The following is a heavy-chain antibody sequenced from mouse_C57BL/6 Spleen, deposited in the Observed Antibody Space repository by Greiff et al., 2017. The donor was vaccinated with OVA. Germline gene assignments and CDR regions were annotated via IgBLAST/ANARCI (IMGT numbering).Heavy chain of an antibody. CDR3: ARRIYYDYGFAY. CDR1: GYTFTTYP. J-gene: IGHJ3*01. V-gene: IGHV1-47*01. Sequence: VKLQESGAELVKPGASVKMSCKASGYTFTTYPIEWMKQNHGKSLEWIGNFHPYNDDTKYNEKFKGKATLTVEKSSSTVYLELSRLTSDDSAVYYCARRIYYDYGFAYWGQGTLVTVSA. D-gene: IGHD2-4*01. CDR2: FHPYNDDT.